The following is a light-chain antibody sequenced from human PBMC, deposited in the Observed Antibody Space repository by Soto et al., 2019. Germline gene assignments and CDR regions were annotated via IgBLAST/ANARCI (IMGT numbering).Light chain of an antibody. CDR1: SSDIGGYNY. CDR2: DVI. V-gene: IGLV2-14*03. J-gene: IGLJ1*01. CDR3: CSYTGSNTLIYV. Sequence: QSALTQPASVSGSPGQSITISCTGTSSDIGGYNYVSWYQQFPGKAPKVILYDVINRPSGVSSRFSGSKSGNTASLTISGLRAEDEALYYCCSYTGSNTLIYVFGTGTKLTVL.